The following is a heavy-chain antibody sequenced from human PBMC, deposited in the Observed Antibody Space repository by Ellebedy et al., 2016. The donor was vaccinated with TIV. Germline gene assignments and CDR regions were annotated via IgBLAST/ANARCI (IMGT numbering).Heavy chain of an antibody. CDR1: GYTFTNFG. V-gene: IGHV1-18*01. J-gene: IGHJ4*02. CDR2: VSPYNGNT. CDR3: ARDLFGGVTADY. D-gene: IGHD3-16*01. Sequence: ASVKVSCXASGYTFTNFGISWVRQAPGQGLEWMGWVSPYNGNTNYAQKFQGRVTMTRDTSTSTVYMELSSLRSEDTAVYYCARDLFGGVTADYWGQGTLVTVSS.